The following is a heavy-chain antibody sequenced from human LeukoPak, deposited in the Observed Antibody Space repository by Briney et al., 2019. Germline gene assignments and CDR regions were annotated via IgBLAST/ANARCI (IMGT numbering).Heavy chain of an antibody. CDR3: ARVYYYYYYMDV. J-gene: IGHJ6*03. CDR1: GGSFSGYY. CDR2: IYYSGST. Sequence: SETLSLTCAVYGGSFSGYYWSWIRQPPGKGLEWIGYIYYSGSTYYNPSLKSRVTIAVDTSKNQFSLKLSSVTAADTAVYSCARVYYYYYYMDVWGKGTTVTISS. V-gene: IGHV4-34*01.